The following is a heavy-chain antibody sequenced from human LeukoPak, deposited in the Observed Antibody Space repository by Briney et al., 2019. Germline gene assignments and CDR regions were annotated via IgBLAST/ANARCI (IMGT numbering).Heavy chain of an antibody. J-gene: IGHJ6*03. Sequence: SETLSLTCTVSGGSISSYYWSWIRQPPGKGLEWIGYIYYSGSTNYNPSLKSRVTISVDTSKDQFSLKLSSVTAADTAVYYCARGVSDYYYYYMDVWGKGTTVTVSS. CDR3: ARGVSDYYYYYMDV. CDR2: IYYSGST. CDR1: GGSISSYY. V-gene: IGHV4-59*01.